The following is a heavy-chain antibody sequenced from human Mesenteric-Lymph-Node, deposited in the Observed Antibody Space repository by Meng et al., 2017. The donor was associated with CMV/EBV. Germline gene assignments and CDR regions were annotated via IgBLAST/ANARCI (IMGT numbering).Heavy chain of an antibody. CDR1: GFTFSSYG. CDR3: AKEPDFSTVAGPFDY. CDR2: IRYDGSNK. J-gene: IGHJ4*02. V-gene: IGHV3-30*02. Sequence: GESLKISCAASGFTFSSYGMHWVRQAPGKGLEWVAFIRYDGSNKYYADSVKGRFTISRDNSKNTVYLQMNSLRVEDTALYYCAKEPDFSTVAGPFDYWGQGTQVTVSS. D-gene: IGHD6-19*01.